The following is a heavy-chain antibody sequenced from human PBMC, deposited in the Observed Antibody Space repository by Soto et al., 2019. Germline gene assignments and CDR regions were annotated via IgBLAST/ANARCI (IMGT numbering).Heavy chain of an antibody. V-gene: IGHV3-11*06. Sequence: QVQLVESGGGLVKPGGSLRLSCVASGFTFSDHYVAWIRQSPGKGLEWVSYISSTSSYTNYADSVKGRFTISRDNAKNSLYLQMNSLRAEDTAVYYCARDMTTVTTPHFDYWGQGTLVIVSS. D-gene: IGHD4-17*01. CDR2: ISSTSSYT. CDR3: ARDMTTVTTPHFDY. CDR1: GFTFSDHY. J-gene: IGHJ4*02.